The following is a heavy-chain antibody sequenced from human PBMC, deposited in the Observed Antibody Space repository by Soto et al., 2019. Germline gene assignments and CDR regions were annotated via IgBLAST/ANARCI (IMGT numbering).Heavy chain of an antibody. Sequence: GGSLRLSCAASGFTFSSYAMSWVRQAPGKGLEWVSAISGSGGSTYYADAVKGRFTITRDNSKNTLYLQMNSLRAEDTAVYYCAKDQVYYDSSGYYYYFDDWGQGTLVTVSS. CDR2: ISGSGGST. V-gene: IGHV3-23*01. D-gene: IGHD3-22*01. J-gene: IGHJ4*02. CDR3: AKDQVYYDSSGYYYYFDD. CDR1: GFTFSSYA.